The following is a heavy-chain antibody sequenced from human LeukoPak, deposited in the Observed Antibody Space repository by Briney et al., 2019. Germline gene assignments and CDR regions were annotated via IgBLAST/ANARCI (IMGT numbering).Heavy chain of an antibody. CDR2: INAKRGDT. J-gene: IGHJ4*02. V-gene: IGHV1-2*02. D-gene: IGHD7-27*01. CDR1: GFTFTDHY. Sequence: ASVKVSFKASGFTFTDHYMHWVRQAPGQGPEWMGWINAKRGDTNYAQNFQDRVTMTRDTSISTVYMKLSRLTVDDTAVYYCARDHDWGVDNWGQGTLVTVSS. CDR3: ARDHDWGVDN.